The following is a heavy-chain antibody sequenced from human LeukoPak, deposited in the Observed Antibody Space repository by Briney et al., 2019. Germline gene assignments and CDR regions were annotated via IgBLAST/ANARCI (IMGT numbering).Heavy chain of an antibody. CDR3: ARRFLGVEFDY. CDR2: ITNSGST. D-gene: IGHD3-3*01. V-gene: IGHV4-59*01. Sequence: SETLSLTCTASGASIGSYYWGWIRQPPVKGLEWIGTITNSGSTNFNPSLKSRVTMSLDTSNSQFSLKLSFVTAADTALYYCARRFLGVEFDYWGQGMLVTVSS. J-gene: IGHJ4*02. CDR1: GASIGSYY.